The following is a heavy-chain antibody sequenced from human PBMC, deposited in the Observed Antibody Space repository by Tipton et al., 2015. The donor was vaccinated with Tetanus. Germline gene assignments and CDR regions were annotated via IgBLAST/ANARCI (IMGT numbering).Heavy chain of an antibody. V-gene: IGHV4-59*01. J-gene: IGHJ4*02. CDR1: GDSMRSYY. Sequence: TLSLTCIVSGDSMRSYYWSWIRQPPGKGLEWIGYIYYSGSTNYNSSLKSRVTISVDTSKNQFSLKLSSVTAADTAVYYCARGYNGYDILTAYPHYFDSWGQGTLVTVSS. CDR2: IYYSGST. D-gene: IGHD3-9*01. CDR3: ARGYNGYDILTAYPHYFDS.